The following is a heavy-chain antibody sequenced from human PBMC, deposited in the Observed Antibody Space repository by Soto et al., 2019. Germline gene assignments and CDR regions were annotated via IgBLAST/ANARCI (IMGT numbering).Heavy chain of an antibody. J-gene: IGHJ5*02. CDR1: GFTFSSYG. CDR2: ISYDGSNK. Sequence: PGGSLRLSCAASGFTFSSYGMHWARQAPGKGLGWVAVISYDGSNKYYADSVKGRFTISRDNSKNTLYLQMNSLRAENTAVYYCAKDGYDILTGRSHNNWFDPWGQGTLVTVSS. V-gene: IGHV3-30*18. CDR3: AKDGYDILTGRSHNNWFDP. D-gene: IGHD3-9*01.